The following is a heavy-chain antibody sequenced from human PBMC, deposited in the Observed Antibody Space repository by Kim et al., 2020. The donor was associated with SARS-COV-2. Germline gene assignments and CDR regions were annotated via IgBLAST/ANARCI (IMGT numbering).Heavy chain of an antibody. CDR1: GGSISSSSYY. Sequence: SETLSLTCTVSGGSISSSSYYWGWIRQPPGKGLEWIGSIYYSGSTYYNPSLKSRVTISVDTSKNQFSLKLSSVTAADTAVYYCARLQLPPQRWLQFHDYWGQGTLVTVSS. CDR2: IYYSGST. D-gene: IGHD5-12*01. V-gene: IGHV4-39*01. CDR3: ARLQLPPQRWLQFHDY. J-gene: IGHJ4*02.